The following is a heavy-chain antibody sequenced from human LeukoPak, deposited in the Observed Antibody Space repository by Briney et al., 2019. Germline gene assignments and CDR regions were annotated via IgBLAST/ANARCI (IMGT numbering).Heavy chain of an antibody. D-gene: IGHD2-2*02. CDR2: IIPIFGTA. CDR3: ARVATAGYCSSTSCYRSFDY. J-gene: IGHJ4*02. Sequence: ASVKVSCKASGGTFSSYAISWVRQAPGQGLEWMGGIIPIFGTANYAQKFQGRVTITADESTSTAYMELSSLRSEDTAVYYCARVATAGYCSSTSCYRSFDYWGQGTLVTVSS. CDR1: GGTFSSYA. V-gene: IGHV1-69*13.